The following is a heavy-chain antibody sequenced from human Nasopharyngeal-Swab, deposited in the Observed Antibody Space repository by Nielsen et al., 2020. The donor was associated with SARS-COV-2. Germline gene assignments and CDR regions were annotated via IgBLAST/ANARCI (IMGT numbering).Heavy chain of an antibody. CDR3: ARLSGSSWDFDL. Sequence: GESLKISCAASGFTFSSYGMHWVRQAPGKGLEWVAVIWYDGSNKYYADSVKGRFTISRDNSKNTLYLQMNSLRAEDTAVYYCARLSGSSWDFDLWGRGTLVTVSS. D-gene: IGHD6-13*01. CDR1: GFTFSSYG. J-gene: IGHJ2*01. CDR2: IWYDGSNK. V-gene: IGHV3-33*01.